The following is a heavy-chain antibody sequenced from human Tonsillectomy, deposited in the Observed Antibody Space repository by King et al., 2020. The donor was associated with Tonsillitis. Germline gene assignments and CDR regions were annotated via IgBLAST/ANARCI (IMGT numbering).Heavy chain of an antibody. Sequence: VQLQESGPGLVKPSETLSLTCTVSGDSINGYYWSWLRQPPGKGLEWIGYMYYRGSTNYNPSLKSRVTISAHTSKNQFSLKLTSVTAADTAVYYCARDLWYFDLWGRGTLVTVSS. J-gene: IGHJ2*01. V-gene: IGHV4-59*01. CDR1: GDSINGYY. CDR2: MYYRGST. CDR3: ARDLWYFDL.